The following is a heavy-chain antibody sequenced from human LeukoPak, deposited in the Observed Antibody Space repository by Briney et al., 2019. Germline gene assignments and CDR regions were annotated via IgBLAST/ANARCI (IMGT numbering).Heavy chain of an antibody. D-gene: IGHD3-10*01. CDR2: IYYSGST. CDR3: ARHYYGSGSYFDY. CDR1: GGSISSYY. J-gene: IGHJ4*02. Sequence: SETLSLTCTVSGGSISSYYWSWIRQPPGKGLEWIGYIYYSGSTNYNPSLKSRVTISVDTSKNQISLKLSSVTAADTAVYYCARHYYGSGSYFDYWGQGTLVTVSS. V-gene: IGHV4-59*08.